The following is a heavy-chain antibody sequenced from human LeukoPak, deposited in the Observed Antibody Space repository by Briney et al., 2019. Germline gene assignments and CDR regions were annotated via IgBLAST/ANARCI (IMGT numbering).Heavy chain of an antibody. J-gene: IGHJ5*02. CDR1: GYSISSGYY. CDR3: ARVSTPRNWFDP. Sequence: SETLSLTCTVSGYSISSGYYWGWIRQPPGKGLEWIGSIYHSGSTYYNPSLKSRVTISVDTSTNQFSLKLSSVTAADTAVYYCARVSTPRNWFDPWGQGTLVTVSS. V-gene: IGHV4-38-2*02. CDR2: IYHSGST.